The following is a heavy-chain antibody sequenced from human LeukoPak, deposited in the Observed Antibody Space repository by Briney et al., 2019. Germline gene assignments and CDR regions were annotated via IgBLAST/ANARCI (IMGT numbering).Heavy chain of an antibody. D-gene: IGHD1-26*01. CDR2: MNPNGGNT. CDR1: GYTFTSYH. J-gene: IGHJ5*02. CDR3: ARGPATRIVGARKGWFDP. V-gene: IGHV1-8*01. Sequence: ASVKVSCKASGYTFTSYHINWVRQATGQGLEWMGWMNPNGGNTGYAQKFQGRVTMTRNTSISTAYMELSSLRSEDTAVYYCARGPATRIVGARKGWFDPWGQGTLVTVSS.